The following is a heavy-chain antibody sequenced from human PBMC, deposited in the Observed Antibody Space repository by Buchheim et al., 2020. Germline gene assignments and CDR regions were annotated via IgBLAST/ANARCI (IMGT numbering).Heavy chain of an antibody. D-gene: IGHD3-22*01. CDR3: ARVDYYDSSGEGEDY. CDR2: IWYDGSNK. CDR1: GFTFSSYG. J-gene: IGHJ4*02. Sequence: QVQLVESGGGVVQPGRSLRLSCAASGFTFSSYGMHWVRQAPGKGLEWVAVIWYDGSNKYYADSVKGRFTISRDNSKNTLYLQMNSLRAEDTAVYYCARVDYYDSSGEGEDYWGQGTL. V-gene: IGHV3-33*01.